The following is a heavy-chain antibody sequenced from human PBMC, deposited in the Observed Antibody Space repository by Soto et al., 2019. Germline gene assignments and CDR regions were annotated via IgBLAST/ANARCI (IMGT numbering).Heavy chain of an antibody. CDR2: IRSKAYGGTK. CDR3: TRDIVVVIAIQFDY. CDR1: GFTFGDYA. J-gene: IGHJ4*02. D-gene: IGHD2-21*01. Sequence: GGSLRLSCTASGFTFGDYAMSWFRQAPGKGLEWIGFIRSKAYGGTKEYAASVKGRFTISRDDSKSIAYLQMNSLKTEDTAVYYCTRDIVVVIAIQFDYWGQGTLVTVSS. V-gene: IGHV3-49*03.